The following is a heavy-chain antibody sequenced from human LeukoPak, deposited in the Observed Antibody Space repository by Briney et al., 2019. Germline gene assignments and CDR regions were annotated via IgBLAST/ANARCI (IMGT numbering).Heavy chain of an antibody. CDR2: IVVGSGNT. Sequence: SVKVSCKASGFTFTSSAVQWVRQARGQRLEWIEWIVVGSGNTNYAQKFQERVTITRDMSTSTAYMELSSLRSEDTAVYYCAAAYDFWSGYYAFDIWGQGTMVTVSS. CDR3: AAAYDFWSGYYAFDI. J-gene: IGHJ3*02. V-gene: IGHV1-58*01. D-gene: IGHD3-3*01. CDR1: GFTFTSSA.